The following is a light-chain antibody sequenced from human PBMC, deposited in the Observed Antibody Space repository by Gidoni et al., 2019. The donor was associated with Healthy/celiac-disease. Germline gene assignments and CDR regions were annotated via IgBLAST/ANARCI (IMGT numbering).Light chain of an antibody. CDR3: QQLNSYPQ. V-gene: IGKV1-9*01. Sequence: DIQLTQSPSFLSASVGDRVTITCRASQAISSYLAWYQQKPGKAPKLLIYAASTLQSGVPSRFSGSGSGTEFTLTISSLQTEDFATYYCQQLNSYPQFGQGTRLEIK. CDR1: QAISSY. CDR2: AAS. J-gene: IGKJ5*01.